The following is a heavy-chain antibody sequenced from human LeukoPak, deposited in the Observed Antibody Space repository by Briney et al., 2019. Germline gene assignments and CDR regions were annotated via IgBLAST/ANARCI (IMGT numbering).Heavy chain of an antibody. CDR1: GFTFSSYS. D-gene: IGHD6-6*01. V-gene: IGHV3-21*01. CDR3: ARDLQSSIPDPVSVP. CDR2: ISSSSCYI. J-gene: IGHJ5*02. Sequence: GGSLRLSCAASGFTFSSYSVNWVRQAPGKGLEWVSSISSSSCYIYYADSVKVRCTISRDNAKNSLYLQMNSLRAEDTAVYYCARDLQSSIPDPVSVPWGQGTLVTVSS.